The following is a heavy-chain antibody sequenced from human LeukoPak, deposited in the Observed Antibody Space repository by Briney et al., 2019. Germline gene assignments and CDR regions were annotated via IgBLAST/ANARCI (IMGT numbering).Heavy chain of an antibody. CDR1: GFTFSVSA. J-gene: IGHJ6*02. CDR3: TRPNHTYYYGMDV. V-gene: IGHV3-73*01. Sequence: GGSLRLSCAASGFTFSVSAMHWVRQASGKGLEWVGRIRSKANSYATAYAASVKGRYTFSSDDSKNTTYLQMNSMKTEDTAVYYCTRPNHTYYYGMDVWGQGTTVTVSS. D-gene: IGHD2-8*01. CDR2: IRSKANSYAT.